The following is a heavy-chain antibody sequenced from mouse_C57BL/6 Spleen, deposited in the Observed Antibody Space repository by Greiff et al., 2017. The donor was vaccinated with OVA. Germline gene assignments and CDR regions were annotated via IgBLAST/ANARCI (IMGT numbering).Heavy chain of an antibody. CDR1: GFNITDYY. D-gene: IGHD2-3*01. V-gene: IGHV14-2*01. J-gene: IGHJ2*01. Sequence: VQLKQSGAELVKPGASVKLSCTASGFNITDYYMHWVKQRTEQGLEWIGRIDPEDGETKYAPKFQGKGTITADTSSNTAYLHLSSLTSEDMAVYYCARGGYYAYFDYWGQGTTLTVSS. CDR2: IDPEDGET. CDR3: ARGGYYAYFDY.